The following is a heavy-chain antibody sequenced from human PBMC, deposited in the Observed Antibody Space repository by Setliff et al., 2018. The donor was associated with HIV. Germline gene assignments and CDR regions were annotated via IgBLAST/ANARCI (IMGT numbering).Heavy chain of an antibody. CDR1: GFTFGDHA. D-gene: IGHD3-3*01. J-gene: IGHJ4*02. CDR3: TSARDCWSGYYFVPYYFHY. V-gene: IGHV3-49*04. CDR2: TRSKAYGGTT. Sequence: GESLKIACIGSGFTFGDHAVSWVRQAPGKGLEWVGSTRSKAYGGTTEYAASVKGRFTILRDDSKSVAYLQMNSLKTEDTAVYYCTSARDCWSGYYFVPYYFHYWGQGTLVTVSS.